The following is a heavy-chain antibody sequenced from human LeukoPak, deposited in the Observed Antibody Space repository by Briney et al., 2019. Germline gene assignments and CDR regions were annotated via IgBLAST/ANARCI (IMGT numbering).Heavy chain of an antibody. V-gene: IGHV3-23*01. CDR1: GFTFSSYA. CDR2: MSGSGGST. J-gene: IGHJ3*02. D-gene: IGHD3-16*01. CDR3: AKDREYSYVYDVFDI. Sequence: GGSLRLSCAASGFTFSSYAMSWVRQAPGKGLEWVSGMSGSGGSTYYADSVKGRFTISRDNSKNTLYLQMNTLRAEDTAVYYCAKDREYSYVYDVFDIWGQGTLVTVCS.